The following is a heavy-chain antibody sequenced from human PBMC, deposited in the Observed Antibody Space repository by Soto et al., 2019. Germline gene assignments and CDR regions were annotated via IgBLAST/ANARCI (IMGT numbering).Heavy chain of an antibody. Sequence: EVQLLESGGGLVQPGGSLRLSCAASGFTFSGYAMSWVRQAPGKGLEWVSTIINNGGSTYYADSVKGRFTISRDNSKNTLYLQMNSLRAEDTAIYYCAKMRGLVMTEWYFDYWGQGTLVTVSS. V-gene: IGHV3-23*01. CDR3: AKMRGLVMTEWYFDY. D-gene: IGHD2-21*02. J-gene: IGHJ4*02. CDR2: IINNGGST. CDR1: GFTFSGYA.